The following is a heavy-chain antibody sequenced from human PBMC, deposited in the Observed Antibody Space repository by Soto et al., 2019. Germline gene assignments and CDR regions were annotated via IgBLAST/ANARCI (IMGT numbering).Heavy chain of an antibody. CDR1: GYPFITYD. CDR3: AHRYGGNYYRWYFES. J-gene: IGHJ4*02. D-gene: IGHD1-26*01. Sequence: ASVKVSCKASGYPFITYDINWVRQATGQGLEWMGWMNPSNGNAGYAQKFQGRLTMTRNTSISTAYMELTNMDPVDTATYFCAHRYGGNYYRWYFESWGKGSLVTVS. V-gene: IGHV1-8*01. CDR2: MNPSNGNA.